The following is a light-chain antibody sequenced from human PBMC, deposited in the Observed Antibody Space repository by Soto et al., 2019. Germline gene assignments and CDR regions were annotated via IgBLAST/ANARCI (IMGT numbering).Light chain of an antibody. J-gene: IGKJ4*01. V-gene: IGKV3-20*01. CDR1: QTIGRNY. CDR2: GTS. Sequence: EMVLTQSPGTLSLSPEETATLSCRASQTIGRNYLAWYQQKPGQAPRLLIFGTSTRATGIPHRFSGSGSGTDFTLSISRLDSEDFAVYYCQQYASSPLLTFGGGTKVEIK. CDR3: QQYASSPLLT.